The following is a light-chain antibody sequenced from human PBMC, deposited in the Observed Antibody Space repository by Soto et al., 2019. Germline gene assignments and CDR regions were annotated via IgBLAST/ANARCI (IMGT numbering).Light chain of an antibody. J-gene: IGKJ4*01. V-gene: IGKV3-11*01. CDR3: QQRSDWPLT. CDR2: DAS. CDR1: QSVSSR. Sequence: EIVLTQSPATLSLSPGEGATLSCRASQSVSSRLAWYQQKPGQAPRLLIYDASERATGTPVRFSGGGSGTDCTLTISGLEPEDFAFYYCQQRSDWPLTFGGGTKLEIK.